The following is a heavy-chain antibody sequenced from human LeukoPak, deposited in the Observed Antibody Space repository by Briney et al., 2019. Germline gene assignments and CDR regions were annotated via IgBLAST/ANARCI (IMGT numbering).Heavy chain of an antibody. J-gene: IGHJ6*03. V-gene: IGHV4-59*01. CDR1: GGSIRSYY. CDR2: IYYSGST. CDR3: ARTGYSSYYYYMDV. Sequence: SETLSLTCTVSGGSIRSYYWSWIRQPPGKGLEWIGYIYYSGSTNYNPSLKSRVTISVDTSKNQFSLKLSSVTAADTAVYYCARTGYSSYYYYMDVWGKGTTVTVSS. D-gene: IGHD6-19*01.